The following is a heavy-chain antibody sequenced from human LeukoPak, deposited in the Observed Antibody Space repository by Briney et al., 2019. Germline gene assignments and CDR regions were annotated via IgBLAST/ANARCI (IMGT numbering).Heavy chain of an antibody. CDR3: ARSAELNTELIAASLWYFDL. CDR2: IIPIFGTA. J-gene: IGHJ2*01. D-gene: IGHD6-13*01. CDR1: GGTFSSYA. V-gene: IGHV1-69*05. Sequence: SVKVSCKASGGTFSSYAISWVRQAPGQGLEWMGRIIPIFGTANYAQKFQGRVTITTDESTSTAYMELSSLRSEDTAVYYCARSAELNTELIAASLWYFDLWGRGTLVTVSS.